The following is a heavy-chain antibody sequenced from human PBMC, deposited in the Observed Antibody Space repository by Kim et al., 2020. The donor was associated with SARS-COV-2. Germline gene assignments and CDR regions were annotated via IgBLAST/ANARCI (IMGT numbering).Heavy chain of an antibody. D-gene: IGHD6-13*01. J-gene: IGHJ5*02. Sequence: RSRVTISVDTSKNQFSRKLGSVTAADTAVYYCARGRYSSSWYGISGWFDPWGQGTLVTVSS. CDR3: ARGRYSSSWYGISGWFDP. V-gene: IGHV4-34*01.